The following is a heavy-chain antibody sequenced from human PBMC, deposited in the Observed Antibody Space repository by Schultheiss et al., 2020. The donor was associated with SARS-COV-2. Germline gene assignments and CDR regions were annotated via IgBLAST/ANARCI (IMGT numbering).Heavy chain of an antibody. CDR2: ISSSSSYI. CDR3: ARDAARGDWFDP. CDR1: GFTFSSYN. Sequence: GGSLRLSCAASGFTFSSYNMSWVRQAPGKGLEWVSAISSSSSYIYYADSVKGRFTISRDNAKNSLYLQMNSLRAEDTAVYYCARDAARGDWFDPWGQGTLVTVSS. V-gene: IGHV3-21*01. J-gene: IGHJ5*02. D-gene: IGHD6-6*01.